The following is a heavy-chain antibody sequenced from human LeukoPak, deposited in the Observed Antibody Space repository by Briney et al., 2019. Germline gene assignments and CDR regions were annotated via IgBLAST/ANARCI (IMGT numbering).Heavy chain of an antibody. Sequence: RAGGSLRLSCAASGFTFSSYGMHWVRQAPGKGLEWVAVISYDGSNKYYADSVKGRFTISRDNSKNTLYLQMNSLRAEDTAVYYCAKSGAAARYMDVWGKGTTVTVSS. CDR3: AKSGAAARYMDV. CDR2: ISYDGSNK. D-gene: IGHD5-18*01. J-gene: IGHJ6*03. CDR1: GFTFSSYG. V-gene: IGHV3-30*18.